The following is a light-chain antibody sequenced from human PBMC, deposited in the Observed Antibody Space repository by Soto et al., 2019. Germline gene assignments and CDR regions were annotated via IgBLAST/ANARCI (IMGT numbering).Light chain of an antibody. V-gene: IGKV3D-20*02. CDR2: GAS. CDR3: QQRHMWPIT. Sequence: EIVLTQSPGTLSLSPGERATLSCRASQSVSSSYLAWYQQKPGQAPRLLIYGASSRATGIPDRFSGSGSGTEFTLTITSLQSEDFAVYSCQQRHMWPITFGQGTRLEIK. J-gene: IGKJ5*01. CDR1: QSVSSSY.